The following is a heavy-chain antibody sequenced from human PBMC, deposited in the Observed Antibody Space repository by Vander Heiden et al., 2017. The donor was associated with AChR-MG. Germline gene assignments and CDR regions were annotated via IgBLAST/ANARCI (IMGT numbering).Heavy chain of an antibody. J-gene: IGHJ6*02. Sequence: EVQLVESGGGLVQPGGSLRLSCAASGFTFGSYSMNWVRQAPGKGLEWVSYISSSSSTIYYADSVKGRFTISRDNAKNSLYLQMNSLRDEDTAVYYCARDLNGVRPNYDFWSGYPYYYYGMDVWGQGTTVTVSS. CDR1: GFTFGSYS. D-gene: IGHD3-3*01. V-gene: IGHV3-48*02. CDR3: ARDLNGVRPNYDFWSGYPYYYYGMDV. CDR2: ISSSSSTI.